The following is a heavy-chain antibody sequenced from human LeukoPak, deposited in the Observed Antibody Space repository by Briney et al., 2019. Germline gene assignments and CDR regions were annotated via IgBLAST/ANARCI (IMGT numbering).Heavy chain of an antibody. CDR1: GYTFTGYD. J-gene: IGHJ4*02. V-gene: IGHV1-8*01. D-gene: IGHD2-2*01. Sequence: GASVKVSCKASGYTFTGYDINWVRQATGQGLEWMGWMNPNSGNTGYAQKFQGRVTMTRNTSISTAYMELSSLRSEDTAVYYCARAVHCSSTSCYAFDYWGQGTLVTVSS. CDR2: MNPNSGNT. CDR3: ARAVHCSSTSCYAFDY.